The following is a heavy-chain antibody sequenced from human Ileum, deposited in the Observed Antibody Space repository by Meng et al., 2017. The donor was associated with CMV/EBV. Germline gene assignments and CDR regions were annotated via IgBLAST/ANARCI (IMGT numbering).Heavy chain of an antibody. D-gene: IGHD2-15*01. CDR3: ARVPSGGAIDY. CDR2: ITGRDDSP. V-gene: IGHV3-23*01. Sequence: GESLKISCVASGFPFSTYDMSWVRQAPGEGLEWVSVITGRDDSPYYADSVKGRFTISRDNSKNTLYLQMNSLRAEDTAVYYCARVPSGGAIDYWGQGTLVTVSS. CDR1: GFPFSTYD. J-gene: IGHJ4*02.